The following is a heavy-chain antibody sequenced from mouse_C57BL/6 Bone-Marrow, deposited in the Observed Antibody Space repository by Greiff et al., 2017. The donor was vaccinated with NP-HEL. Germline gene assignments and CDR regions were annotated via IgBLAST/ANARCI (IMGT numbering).Heavy chain of an antibody. J-gene: IGHJ3*01. CDR2: INPNYGTT. D-gene: IGHD2-4*01. V-gene: IGHV1-39*01. CDR1: GYSFTDYN. CDR3: ASRAPYDYDEAWFAY. Sequence: EVQLQQSGPELVKPGASVKISCKASGYSFTDYNMNWVKQSNGKSLEWIGVINPNYGTTSYNQKFKGKATLTVDQSSSTAYMQLNSLTSEDSAVYYCASRAPYDYDEAWFAYWGQGTLVTVSA.